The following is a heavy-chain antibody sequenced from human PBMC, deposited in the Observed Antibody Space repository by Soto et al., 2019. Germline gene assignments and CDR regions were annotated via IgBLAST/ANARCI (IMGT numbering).Heavy chain of an antibody. J-gene: IGHJ5*02. V-gene: IGHV3-21*01. CDR1: GFPFGGKT. CDR3: ASGRIGVPADPPFDP. D-gene: IGHD2-2*01. CDR2: ISSSSSYI. Sequence: PGGSLRLSFEASGFPFGGKTMNWVRQAQGKGLEWVSSISSSSSYIYYADSVKGRFTISRDNAKNSLYLQMNSLRAEDTAVYYCASGRIGVPADPPFDPWGQGTLVTVSS.